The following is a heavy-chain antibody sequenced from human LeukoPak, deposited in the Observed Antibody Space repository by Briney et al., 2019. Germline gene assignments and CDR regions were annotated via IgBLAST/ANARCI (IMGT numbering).Heavy chain of an antibody. V-gene: IGHV4-59*01. D-gene: IGHD3/OR15-3a*01. Sequence: ETLSLTCTVSGGSISSYYWSWIRQPPGKGLEWIGYIYYCGSTNYNPSLKSRVTISVDTSKNQFSLKLSSVTAADTAVYYCARAKDSYYYYYMDVWGKGTTVTVSS. CDR1: GGSISSYY. J-gene: IGHJ6*03. CDR2: IYYCGST. CDR3: ARAKDSYYYYYMDV.